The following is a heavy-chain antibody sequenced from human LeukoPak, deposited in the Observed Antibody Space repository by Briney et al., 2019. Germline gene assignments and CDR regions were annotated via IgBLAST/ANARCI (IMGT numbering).Heavy chain of an antibody. CDR3: AKLDSGIVDY. Sequence: GGSLRLSCAASGFTFSSYAMHWVRQAPGKGLEYVSAISSNGGSTYYANSVKGRFTISRDNSKNTLYLQMGSLRAEDMAVYYCAKLDSGIVDYWGQGTLVTVSS. V-gene: IGHV3-64*01. CDR2: ISSNGGST. CDR1: GFTFSSYA. J-gene: IGHJ4*02. D-gene: IGHD1-26*01.